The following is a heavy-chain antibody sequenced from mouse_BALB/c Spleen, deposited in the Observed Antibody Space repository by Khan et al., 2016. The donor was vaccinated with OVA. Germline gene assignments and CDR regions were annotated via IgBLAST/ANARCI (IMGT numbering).Heavy chain of an antibody. J-gene: IGHJ2*01. Sequence: EVKLEESGPGLVKPSQSLSLTCTVTGYSITSDYAWNWIRQFPGNKLEWMGYISYSGRTSYNPSLKSRISITRDTSKNQFFLQLNSVTTEDTATYYGARSIMANWGQGTTLTVSS. CDR2: ISYSGRT. V-gene: IGHV3-2*02. CDR1: GYSITSDYA. CDR3: ARSIMAN.